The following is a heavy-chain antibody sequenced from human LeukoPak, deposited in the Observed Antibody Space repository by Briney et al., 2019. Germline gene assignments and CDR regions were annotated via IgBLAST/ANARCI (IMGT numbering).Heavy chain of an antibody. CDR1: GYTFTGCY. J-gene: IGHJ4*02. CDR3: ARAGEYSSGWEGRSYFDY. V-gene: IGHV1-2*02. D-gene: IGHD6-19*01. CDR2: INPNSGGT. Sequence: ASVKVSCKASGYTFTGCYMHWVRQAPGQGLEWMGWINPNSGGTNYAQKFQGRVTMTRDTSISTAYMELSRLRSDDTAVYYCARAGEYSSGWEGRSYFDYWGQGTLVTVSS.